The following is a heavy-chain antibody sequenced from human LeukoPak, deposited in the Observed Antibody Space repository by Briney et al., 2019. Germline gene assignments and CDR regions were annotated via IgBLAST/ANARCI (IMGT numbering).Heavy chain of an antibody. CDR3: ARGDGIVATMGLGY. CDR1: GYTFTSYD. Sequence: ASVKVSCKASGYTFTSYDINWVRQATGQGLEWMGRMNPNSGNTGYAQKFQGRVTMTRNTSISTAYMELSSLRSEDTAVYYCARGDGIVATMGLGYWGQGTLVTVSS. J-gene: IGHJ4*02. V-gene: IGHV1-8*01. CDR2: MNPNSGNT. D-gene: IGHD5-12*01.